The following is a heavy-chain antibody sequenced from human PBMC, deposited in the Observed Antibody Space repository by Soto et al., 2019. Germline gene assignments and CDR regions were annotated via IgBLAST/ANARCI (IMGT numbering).Heavy chain of an antibody. CDR1: GFTFSSYA. CDR3: AVAGTEYYFDY. J-gene: IGHJ4*02. Sequence: GSLRLSCAASGFTFSSYAMSWVRQAPGKGLEWVSAISGSGGSTYYADSVKGRFTISRDNSKNTLYLQMNSLRAEDTAVYYVAVAGTEYYFDYWGQGTLVTVSS. D-gene: IGHD6-19*01. CDR2: ISGSGGST. V-gene: IGHV3-23*01.